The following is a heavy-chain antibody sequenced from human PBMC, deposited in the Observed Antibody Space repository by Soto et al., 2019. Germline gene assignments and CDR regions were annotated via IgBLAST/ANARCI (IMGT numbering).Heavy chain of an antibody. CDR3: HGDYYGSGSLDY. J-gene: IGHJ4*02. CDR2: IYYSGST. V-gene: IGHV4-61*01. D-gene: IGHD3-10*01. CDR1: GGSVSSGSYY. Sequence: KPSETLSLTRTVSGGSVSSGSYYWSWIRQPPGKGLEWIGYIYYSGSTNYNPSLKSRVTISVDTSKNQFSLKLSSVTAADTAVYYCHGDYYGSGSLDYWGQGTLVTVSS.